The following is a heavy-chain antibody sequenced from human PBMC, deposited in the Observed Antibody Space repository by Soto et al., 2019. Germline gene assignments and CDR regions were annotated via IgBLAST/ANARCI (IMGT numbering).Heavy chain of an antibody. V-gene: IGHV3-21*01. J-gene: IGHJ4*02. Sequence: EVQLVESGGGLVKPGGSLRLSCAASGFTFSSYSMNRVRQAPGKGLEWVSSISSSSSYIYYADSVKGRFTISRDNAKNSLYLQMNSLRAEDTAVYYCASGTYYDILTDFDYWGQGTLVTGSS. CDR3: ASGTYYDILTDFDY. CDR1: GFTFSSYS. D-gene: IGHD3-9*01. CDR2: ISSSSSYI.